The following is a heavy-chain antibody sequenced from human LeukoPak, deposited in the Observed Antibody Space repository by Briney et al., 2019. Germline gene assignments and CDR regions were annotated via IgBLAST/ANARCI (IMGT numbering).Heavy chain of an antibody. CDR1: GYSISCGYY. D-gene: IGHD1-26*01. Sequence: PSETLSLTCAVSGYSISCGYYWGWIRQPPGKGLEWIGSIYHSGSTYYNPSLKSRVTISVDTSKNQFSLKLSSVTAADTAVYYCARLRMGMGSVDYWGQGTLVTVSS. J-gene: IGHJ4*02. CDR2: IYHSGST. CDR3: ARLRMGMGSVDY. V-gene: IGHV4-38-2*01.